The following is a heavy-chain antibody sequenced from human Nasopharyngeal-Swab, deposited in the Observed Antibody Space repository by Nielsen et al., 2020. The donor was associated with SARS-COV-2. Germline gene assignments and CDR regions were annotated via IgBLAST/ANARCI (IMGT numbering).Heavy chain of an antibody. CDR1: GFTFSSYA. CDR3: GAYYYGSGTDFDY. CDR2: ISSNGGST. D-gene: IGHD3-10*01. J-gene: IGHJ4*02. V-gene: IGHV3-64D*06. Sequence: GESLKISCSASGFTFSSYAMHWVRQAPEKGLEYVSAISSNGGSTYYADSVKGRFTISRDNSKNTLYLQMSSLRAEDTAVYYCGAYYYGSGTDFDYWGQGTLVTVSS.